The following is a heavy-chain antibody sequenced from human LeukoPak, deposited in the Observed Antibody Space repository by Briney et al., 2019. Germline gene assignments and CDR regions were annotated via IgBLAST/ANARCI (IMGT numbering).Heavy chain of an antibody. CDR1: GGSISNYY. CDR2: IYTSGST. Sequence: SETLSLTCTVSGGSISNYYWNWIRQPAGKGLEWIGRIYTSGSTNYNPSLKSRVTMSVDTSKNQFSLKLSSVTAADTAVYYCARDRSRAAAGYDAFDIWGQGTMVTVSS. J-gene: IGHJ3*02. CDR3: ARDRSRAAAGYDAFDI. D-gene: IGHD6-13*01. V-gene: IGHV4-4*07.